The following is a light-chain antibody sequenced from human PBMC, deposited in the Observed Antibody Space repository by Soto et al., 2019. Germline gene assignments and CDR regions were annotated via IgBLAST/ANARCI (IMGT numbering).Light chain of an antibody. Sequence: DIQMTQSPSSLSASVGDRVTITCRASQDISNYLAWYQQKPGKVPKLLIYAASTLQSGVPSRFSGSGSGTGFTLTISSLQPEDVATYYCQKYNSVRGTFGQGTKVEIK. CDR3: QKYNSVRGT. CDR2: AAS. V-gene: IGKV1-27*01. CDR1: QDISNY. J-gene: IGKJ1*01.